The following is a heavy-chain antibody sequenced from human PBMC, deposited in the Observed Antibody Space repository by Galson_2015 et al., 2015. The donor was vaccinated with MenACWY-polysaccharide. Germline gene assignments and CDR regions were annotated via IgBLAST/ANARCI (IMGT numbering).Heavy chain of an antibody. CDR1: GFTFSSYW. CDR2: IKQDGSEK. J-gene: IGHJ3*02. CDR3: ARWAGIRIVLRFLEWLFRGAFDI. Sequence: SLRLSCAASGFTFSSYWMSWVRQAPGKGLEWVANIKQDGSEKYYVDSVKGRFTISRDNAKNSLYLQMNSLRAEDTAVYYCARWAGIRIVLRFLEWLFRGAFDIWGQGTMVTVSS. D-gene: IGHD3-3*01. V-gene: IGHV3-7*01.